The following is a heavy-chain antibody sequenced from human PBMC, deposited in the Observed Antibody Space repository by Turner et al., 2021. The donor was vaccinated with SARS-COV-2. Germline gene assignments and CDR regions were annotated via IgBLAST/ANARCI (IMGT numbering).Heavy chain of an antibody. D-gene: IGHD6-13*01. CDR3: ARLHTSSWYFDY. J-gene: IGHJ4*02. CDR2: IKQDGSEK. CDR1: GFTFSSYW. Sequence: EVQLVESGGGLVQPGGSLRLSCAASGFTFSSYWMSWVRQAPGKGVGGVAKIKQDGSEKYYVDSVKGRFTISRDNAKNSLYLQMNSLRAEDTAVYYCARLHTSSWYFDYWGQGTLVTVSS. V-gene: IGHV3-7*03.